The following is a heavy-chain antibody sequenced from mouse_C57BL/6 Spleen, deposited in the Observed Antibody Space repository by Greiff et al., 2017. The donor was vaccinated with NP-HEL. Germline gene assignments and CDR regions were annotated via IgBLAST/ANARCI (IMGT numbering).Heavy chain of an antibody. CDR2: VYPGDGDT. D-gene: IGHD1-1*01. V-gene: IGHV1-80*01. J-gene: IGHJ4*01. CDR3: ARSTTVVAGNAMDY. CDR1: GYAFSSYW. Sequence: QVQLQQSGAELVKPGASVKISCKASGYAFSSYWMNWVKQRPGKGLEWIGQVYPGDGDTNYNGKFKGKATLTADKSSSTAYMQLSSLTSEDSAVYFCARSTTVVAGNAMDYWGQGTSVTVSS.